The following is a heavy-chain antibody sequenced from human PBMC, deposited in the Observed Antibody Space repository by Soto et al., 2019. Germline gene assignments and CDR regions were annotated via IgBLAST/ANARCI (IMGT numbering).Heavy chain of an antibody. D-gene: IGHD1-1*01. CDR1: GFTFSRYG. J-gene: IGHJ4*02. V-gene: IGHV3-33*01. Sequence: GGSLRLSCAASGFTFSRYGMHWVRQAPGKGLEWVALIWSHGQAQVYVDSAKGRFTISRDSSKNILHLQMDYLRDEDTAVYYCARDDDNEGNAFDLWGQGTLVTVSS. CDR3: ARDDDNEGNAFDL. CDR2: IWSHGQAQ.